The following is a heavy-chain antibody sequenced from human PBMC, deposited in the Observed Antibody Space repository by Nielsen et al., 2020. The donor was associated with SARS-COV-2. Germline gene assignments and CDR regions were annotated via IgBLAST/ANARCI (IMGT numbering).Heavy chain of an antibody. D-gene: IGHD1-14*01. CDR3: ARAYHNYYYAMDV. Sequence: GESLKISCAASEFTFSSYSMNWVRQAPGKGLEWVSSISISSSSFYYTDSVRGRFTISRDNAKNSLYLQLTSLRAEDTAVYYCARAYHNYYYAMDVWGQGTTVTVSS. CDR1: EFTFSSYS. CDR2: ISISSSSF. V-gene: IGHV3-21*01. J-gene: IGHJ6*02.